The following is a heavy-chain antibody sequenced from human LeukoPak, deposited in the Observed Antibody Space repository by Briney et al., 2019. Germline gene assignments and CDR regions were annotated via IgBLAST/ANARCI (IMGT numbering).Heavy chain of an antibody. D-gene: IGHD6-13*01. CDR1: GYSFTSYW. Sequence: GESLKISCQGSGYSFTSYWIGWVRPMPGKGLEWMGIIYPGDSDIRYSPSFQGQVTISADESISTAYLQWSSLKASDSAMFYCARLAAPGRLSLDPWGQGTLVTVSS. V-gene: IGHV5-51*01. CDR2: IYPGDSDI. CDR3: ARLAAPGRLSLDP. J-gene: IGHJ5*02.